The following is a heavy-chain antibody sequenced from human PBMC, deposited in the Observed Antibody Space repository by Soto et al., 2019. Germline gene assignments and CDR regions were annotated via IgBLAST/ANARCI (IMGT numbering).Heavy chain of an antibody. CDR1: GGSLRSGSYY. D-gene: IGHD2-21*01. Sequence: SETLSLTGPVSGGSLRSGSYYRSWIRQPPGKGLEWIGYIYHGGATTYTASLKSRVTISVDTSKNQFFLKVNSVTAADTAVYFCSRDIRGRHDPWGQGTLVTVYS. CDR2: IYHGGAT. J-gene: IGHJ5*02. V-gene: IGHV4-61*01. CDR3: SRDIRGRHDP.